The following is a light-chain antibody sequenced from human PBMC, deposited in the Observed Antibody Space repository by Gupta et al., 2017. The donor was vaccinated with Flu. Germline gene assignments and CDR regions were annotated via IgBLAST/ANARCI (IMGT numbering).Light chain of an antibody. Sequence: VKLTCTLSSGHSSYAIAWHQQQPEKGPRYLMKLNSDGSHSKGGGIPDRFSGSSSGAERYLTISSLQSEDEADYYCQTWGTGTVVFGGGTKLTVL. CDR2: LNSDGSH. J-gene: IGLJ2*01. CDR1: SGHSSYA. V-gene: IGLV4-69*01. CDR3: QTWGTGTVV.